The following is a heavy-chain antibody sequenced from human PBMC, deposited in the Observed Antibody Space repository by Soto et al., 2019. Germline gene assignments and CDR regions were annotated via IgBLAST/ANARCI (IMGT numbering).Heavy chain of an antibody. J-gene: IGHJ6*02. CDR3: ARVSYHYVWGSSTGMDV. D-gene: IGHD3-16*01. V-gene: IGHV4-59*01. Sequence: QVQLQESGPGLVKPAETLSLTCYVSGGSISSNDWSWIRQPPGKGLEYIGYISYNGNTNYKPSLKSRVTISVDTSKNQFSLKMSSVTAADTAVYYCARVSYHYVWGSSTGMDVWGQGTTVTVSS. CDR1: GGSISSND. CDR2: ISYNGNT.